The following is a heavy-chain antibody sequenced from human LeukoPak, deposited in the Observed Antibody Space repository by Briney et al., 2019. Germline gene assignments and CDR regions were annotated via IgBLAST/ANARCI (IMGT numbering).Heavy chain of an antibody. CDR2: ITPSGGGT. D-gene: IGHD6-6*01. CDR1: RYTFASYY. Sequence: ASVKVSCKASRYTFASYYIHWVRQAPGQGLEWMGIITPSGGGTSYAQKSQGRVTMTRDMSTSTVYMELSSLRSEDTAVYYCARDPSSTKYYFDYWGQGTLVTVSS. CDR3: ARDPSSTKYYFDY. J-gene: IGHJ4*02. V-gene: IGHV1-46*01.